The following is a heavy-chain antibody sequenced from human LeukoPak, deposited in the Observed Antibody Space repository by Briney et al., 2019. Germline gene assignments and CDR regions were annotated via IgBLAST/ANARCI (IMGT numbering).Heavy chain of an antibody. D-gene: IGHD1-26*01. Sequence: GASVKVSCKASGYTFTGYYMHWVRQAPGQGLEWMGWINPNSGGTNYAQKFQGRVTMTRDTSISTAYMELSRLRSDDTAVYYCARDWEGLGEYWYFDLWGRGTLVTVPS. CDR2: INPNSGGT. V-gene: IGHV1-2*02. J-gene: IGHJ2*01. CDR3: ARDWEGLGEYWYFDL. CDR1: GYTFTGYY.